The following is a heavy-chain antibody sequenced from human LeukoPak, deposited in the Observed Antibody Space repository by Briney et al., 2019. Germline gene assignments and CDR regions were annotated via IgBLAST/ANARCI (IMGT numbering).Heavy chain of an antibody. CDR2: INHSGST. Sequence: PSETLSLTSAVHAVSFSGYYWSWIRQPLGKGLKWHAEINHSGSTNYNSSPKSQVTISVDTSKHQFSLKLSSVPAADTAVYYCARGVAAVGHYYYYYMDVWGKGTTVTVSS. CDR1: AVSFSGYY. V-gene: IGHV4-34*01. CDR3: ARGVAAVGHYYYYYMDV. J-gene: IGHJ6*03. D-gene: IGHD6-13*01.